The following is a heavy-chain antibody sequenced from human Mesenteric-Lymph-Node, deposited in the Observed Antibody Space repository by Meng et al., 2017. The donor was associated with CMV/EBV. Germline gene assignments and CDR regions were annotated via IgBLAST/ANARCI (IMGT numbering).Heavy chain of an antibody. CDR3: VRDFGSGSYYRWNYFDY. J-gene: IGHJ4*02. D-gene: IGHD3-10*01. CDR2: MSIGGNPV. V-gene: IGHV3-48*03. Sequence: GESLKISCAASGFTFSSYEMNWVRQAPGKGLEWVSYMSIGGNPVYYANSVRGRFTISRDNAKNTLYLQMNSLRTEDTAVYYCVRDFGSGSYYRWNYFDYWGQGTPVTVSS. CDR1: GFTFSSYE.